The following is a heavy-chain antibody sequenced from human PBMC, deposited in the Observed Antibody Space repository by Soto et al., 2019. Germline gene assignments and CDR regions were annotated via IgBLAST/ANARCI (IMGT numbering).Heavy chain of an antibody. V-gene: IGHV2-5*02. CDR1: GFSLSTSWVG. CDR3: PNKGYGNYPLDY. Sequence: QITLKESGPTLVKPTQTLTLTGTFSGFSLSTSWVGVGWIRQPPGKALEWLAVIYWDDYKHYSPSLKSRLTITQDTSKNQAVLTRTNLDPVDTAPYYCPNKGYGNYPLDYWGQGTLLTVSS. CDR2: IYWDDYK. D-gene: IGHD4-17*01. J-gene: IGHJ4*02.